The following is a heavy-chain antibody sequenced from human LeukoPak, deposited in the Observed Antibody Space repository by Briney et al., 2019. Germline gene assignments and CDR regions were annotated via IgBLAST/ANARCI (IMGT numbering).Heavy chain of an antibody. CDR3: AREESTETNYYSDY. CDR1: GFTFSRYS. Sequence: PGGSLRLSCAASGFTFSRYSMNSVGQAPGKGLEWVSSISSSSSYIYYADSVKGRFTISRDNAKNSLYLQMNTLTAEDTAVYDCAREESTETNYYSDYWGQGTLVTVSS. D-gene: IGHD4-17*01. V-gene: IGHV3-21*01. CDR2: ISSSSSYI. J-gene: IGHJ4*02.